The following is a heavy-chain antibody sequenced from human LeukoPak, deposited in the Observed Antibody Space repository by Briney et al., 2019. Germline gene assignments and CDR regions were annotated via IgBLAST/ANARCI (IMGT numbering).Heavy chain of an antibody. D-gene: IGHD5-18*01. Sequence: SETLSLTCAVYGGSFSGYYWSWIRQPPGEGLEWIGEINHSGSTNYNPSLKSRVTISVDTSKNQFSLKLSSVTAADTAVYYCARSGLSGYSYGYYFDYWGQGTLVTVSS. CDR1: GGSFSGYY. J-gene: IGHJ4*02. CDR3: ARSGLSGYSYGYYFDY. V-gene: IGHV4-34*01. CDR2: INHSGST.